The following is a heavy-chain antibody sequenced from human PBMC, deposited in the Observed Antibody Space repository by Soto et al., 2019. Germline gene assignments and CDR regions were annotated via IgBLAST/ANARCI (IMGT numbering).Heavy chain of an antibody. J-gene: IGHJ5*02. Sequence: PGESLKISCKGSGYSFTNYWIGWVRQMPGKDLEWIGIIYPEDSDTRYSPSFQGQVTISADKSISTAYLQWSSLKASDTAMYYCASTSIAAAGKDYNWFDPWGQGTLVTVSS. CDR1: GYSFTNYW. V-gene: IGHV5-51*01. CDR3: ASTSIAAAGKDYNWFDP. CDR2: IYPEDSDT. D-gene: IGHD6-13*01.